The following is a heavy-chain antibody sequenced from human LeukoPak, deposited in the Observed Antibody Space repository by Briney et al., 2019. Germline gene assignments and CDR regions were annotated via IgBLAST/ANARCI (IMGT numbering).Heavy chain of an antibody. Sequence: GGSLRLSCAASGFTFSSYAMHWVRQAPGKGLEGVAVISYDGSNKYYADSVKGRFTISRDNSKNTLYLQMNSLRAEDTAVYYCARDYTDLLDAFDIWGQGTMVTVSS. CDR3: ARDYTDLLDAFDI. J-gene: IGHJ3*02. D-gene: IGHD3-16*01. CDR2: ISYDGSNK. CDR1: GFTFSSYA. V-gene: IGHV3-30-3*01.